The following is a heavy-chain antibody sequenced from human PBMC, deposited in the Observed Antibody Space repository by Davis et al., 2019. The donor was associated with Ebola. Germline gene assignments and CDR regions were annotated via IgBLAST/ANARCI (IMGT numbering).Heavy chain of an antibody. J-gene: IGHJ4*02. CDR2: VNPSGST. CDR1: GESFNGYH. CDR3: ARGRYLGY. Sequence: PSETLSLTCAVYGESFNGYHLNWIRQPPGKGLEWIREVNPSGSTNCNSSLESRVTISLDTSKNQFSLKLTSLTAADTAVYYCARGRYLGYWGQGTLVTVSS. V-gene: IGHV4-34*01.